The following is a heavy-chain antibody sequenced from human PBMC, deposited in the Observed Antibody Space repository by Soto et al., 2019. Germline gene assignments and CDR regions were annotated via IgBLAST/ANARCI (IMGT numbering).Heavy chain of an antibody. D-gene: IGHD3-16*02. Sequence: GGSLRLSCAASGFTFSSYSMNWVRQAPGKGLEWVSSISSSSSYIYYADSVKGRFTISRDNAKNSLYLQMNSLRAEDTAVYYCARDYRRGFDAFDIWGQGTMVTVSS. V-gene: IGHV3-21*01. CDR1: GFTFSSYS. CDR2: ISSSSSYI. CDR3: ARDYRRGFDAFDI. J-gene: IGHJ3*02.